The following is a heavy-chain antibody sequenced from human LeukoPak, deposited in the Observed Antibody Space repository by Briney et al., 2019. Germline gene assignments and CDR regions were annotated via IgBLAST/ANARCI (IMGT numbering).Heavy chain of an antibody. CDR2: ISYDGSNK. Sequence: GRSLRLSCAASGFTFSTYAMHWVRQAAGKGLEWVAVISYDGSNKYYADSVKGRFTISRDNSENTLYLQMNTLRAEDTAVYYCAKDVSWNWFDPWGQGTLVTVSS. V-gene: IGHV3-30*18. CDR1: GFTFSTYA. J-gene: IGHJ5*02. CDR3: AKDVSWNWFDP.